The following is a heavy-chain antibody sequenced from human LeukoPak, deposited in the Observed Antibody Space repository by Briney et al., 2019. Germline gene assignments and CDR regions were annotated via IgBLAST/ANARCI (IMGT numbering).Heavy chain of an antibody. Sequence: ASVKVSCKASGYTFTSYAMNWVRQAPGQGLEWMRWINTNTGNPTYAQGFTGRFVFSLDTSVSTAYLQISSLKAEDTAVYYCARDSEHIVVVTAAPDAFDIWGQGTMVTVSS. J-gene: IGHJ3*02. CDR3: ARDSEHIVVVTAAPDAFDI. V-gene: IGHV7-4-1*02. CDR1: GYTFTSYA. D-gene: IGHD2-21*02. CDR2: INTNTGNP.